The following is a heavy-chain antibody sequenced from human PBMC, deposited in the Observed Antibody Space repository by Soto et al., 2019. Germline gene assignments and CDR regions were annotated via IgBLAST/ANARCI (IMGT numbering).Heavy chain of an antibody. CDR3: ATLSIAARRGWFDP. CDR1: GYTLTELS. V-gene: IGHV1-24*01. CDR2: FDPEDGET. D-gene: IGHD6-6*01. Sequence: GASVKVSCKVSGYTLTELSMHWVRQAPGKGLEWMGGFDPEDGETIYAQKFQGRVTMTEDTSTDTAYMELSSLRSEDTAVYYCATLSIAARRGWFDPWGQGTLVTVSS. J-gene: IGHJ5*02.